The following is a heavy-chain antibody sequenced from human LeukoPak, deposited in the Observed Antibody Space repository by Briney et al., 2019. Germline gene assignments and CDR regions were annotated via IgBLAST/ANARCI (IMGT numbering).Heavy chain of an antibody. V-gene: IGHV4-4*07. Sequence: SETLSLTCTVSGDSINNYYGSWIRQPAGKGLEWIGRIYGSGSTKYNPSLKSRVTMSVDTSENQLSLRLNSVTAADTAVYYCARGAGYGAPHGWFDPWGQGTLVIVSS. CDR3: ARGAGYGAPHGWFDP. CDR1: GDSINNYY. CDR2: IYGSGST. J-gene: IGHJ5*02. D-gene: IGHD4/OR15-4a*01.